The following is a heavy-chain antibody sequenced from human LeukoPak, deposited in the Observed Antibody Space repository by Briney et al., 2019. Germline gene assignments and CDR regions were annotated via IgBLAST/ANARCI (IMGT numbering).Heavy chain of an antibody. D-gene: IGHD3-22*01. Sequence: PSETLSLTCTVSGGSFSSSSYYWGWIRQPPGRGLEWIGSIDYRGSNYHNSSLKGRVTMSIDTSKNQFSLRLSSVTAADTAVYYCARSILRYYYNASGYYPYYFDYWGQGVLVTVSS. CDR3: ARSILRYYYNASGYYPYYFDY. CDR1: GGSFSSSSYY. CDR2: IDYRGSN. V-gene: IGHV4-39*07. J-gene: IGHJ4*02.